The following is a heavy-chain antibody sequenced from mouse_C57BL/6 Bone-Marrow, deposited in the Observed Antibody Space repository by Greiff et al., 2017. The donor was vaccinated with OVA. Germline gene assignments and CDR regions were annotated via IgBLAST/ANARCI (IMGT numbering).Heavy chain of an antibody. V-gene: IGHV10-1*01. D-gene: IGHD2-10*01. Sequence: EVQVVESGGGLVQPKGSLKLSCAASGFSFNTYAMNWVRQAPGKGLEWVARIRSKSNNYATYYADSVKDRFTISRDDSESMLYLQMNNLKTEDTAMYYCVRHSYYGNHGAMDDWGQGTSVTVSS. CDR3: VRHSYYGNHGAMDD. J-gene: IGHJ4*01. CDR1: GFSFNTYA. CDR2: IRSKSNNYAT.